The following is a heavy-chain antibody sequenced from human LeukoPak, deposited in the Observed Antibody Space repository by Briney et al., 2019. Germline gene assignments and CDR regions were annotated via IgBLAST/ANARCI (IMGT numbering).Heavy chain of an antibody. CDR1: GGSISSGDYS. J-gene: IGHJ4*02. CDR2: IYHSGRT. CDR3: ARDGGYGHYDY. D-gene: IGHD5-18*01. Sequence: PSETLSLTRTVSGGSISSGDYSWSWIRQPPGKGLEWIGYIYHSGRTFYNPSLKSRVTISVDTSKNQISLEVTSVTAADTAVYYCARDGGYGHYDYWGRGTLVTVSS. V-gene: IGHV4-30-2*01.